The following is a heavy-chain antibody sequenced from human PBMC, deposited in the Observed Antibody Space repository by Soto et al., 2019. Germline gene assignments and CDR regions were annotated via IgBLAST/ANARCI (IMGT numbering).Heavy chain of an antibody. Sequence: TSETLSLTCNVSGGSISNYYWSWIRQPPGKGLEWIGYIYYSGTTNYNPSLKSRVTISMDTSKSQFSLKLSSVTAADTAVYYCARDGRGYSGYSYDSWGQGTLVTAPQ. V-gene: IGHV4-59*01. CDR2: IYYSGTT. D-gene: IGHD5-12*01. CDR3: ARDGRGYSGYSYDS. CDR1: GGSISNYY. J-gene: IGHJ4*02.